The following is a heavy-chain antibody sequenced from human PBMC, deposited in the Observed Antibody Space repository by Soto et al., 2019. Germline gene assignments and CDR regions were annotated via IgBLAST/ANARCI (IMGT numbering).Heavy chain of an antibody. CDR1: GYTFTSYA. CDR2: INAGNGNT. Sequence: ASVKVSCKASGYTFTSYAMHWVRQAPGQRLEWMGWINAGNGNTKYSQKFQGRVTITRDTSASTAYMELSSLRSEDTAVYYCARERISGRNWFDPWGQGTLVTVS. V-gene: IGHV1-3*01. J-gene: IGHJ5*02. D-gene: IGHD3-10*01. CDR3: ARERISGRNWFDP.